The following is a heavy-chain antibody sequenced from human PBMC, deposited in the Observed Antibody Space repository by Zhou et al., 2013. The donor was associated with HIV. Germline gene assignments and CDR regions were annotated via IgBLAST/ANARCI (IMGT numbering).Heavy chain of an antibody. J-gene: IGHJ4*02. V-gene: IGHV1-8*01. CDR2: INPYSGNT. D-gene: IGHD6-6*01. CDR1: GYTFTTYD. Sequence: QVQLVQSGAEVKKPGASVKVSCKASGYTFTTYDINWVRQATGQGLEWMGRINPYSGNTDYAQKFQGRVSMTRDTSISTAYMELSSLRSDDTALYYCARESRVLAGRRREFDYWGQGTLVTVSS. CDR3: ARESRVLAGRRREFDY.